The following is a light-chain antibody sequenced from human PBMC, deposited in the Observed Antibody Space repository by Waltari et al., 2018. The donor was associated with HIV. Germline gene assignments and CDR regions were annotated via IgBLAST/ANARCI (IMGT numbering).Light chain of an antibody. Sequence: EIVLTQSPATLSLSPGERATLPCRASQSVSSYLAWYQQKPGQAPRLLIYDASNRATGIPARFSGSGSGTDFTLTISSLEPEDFAGYYCQQGSNWPRTFGQGTKLEIK. CDR3: QQGSNWPRT. J-gene: IGKJ2*01. CDR1: QSVSSY. V-gene: IGKV3-11*01. CDR2: DAS.